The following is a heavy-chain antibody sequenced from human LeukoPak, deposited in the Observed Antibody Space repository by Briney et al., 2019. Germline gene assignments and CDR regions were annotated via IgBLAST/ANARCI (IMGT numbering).Heavy chain of an antibody. V-gene: IGHV3-21*04. Sequence: GGSLRLSCAASGFTFSSYSMNWVRQAPGKGLEWVSSISSSSSYIYYADSVKGRFTISRDNAKNSLYLQMNSLRAEDMALYYCAKDTGAMIVYDAFDIWGQGTMVTVSS. CDR2: ISSSSSYI. D-gene: IGHD3-22*01. J-gene: IGHJ3*02. CDR1: GFTFSSYS. CDR3: AKDTGAMIVYDAFDI.